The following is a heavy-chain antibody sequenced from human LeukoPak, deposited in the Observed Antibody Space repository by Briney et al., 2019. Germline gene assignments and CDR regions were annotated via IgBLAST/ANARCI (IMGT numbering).Heavy chain of an antibody. CDR1: GGTFSSYA. CDR3: ARASYDSSGYYYYYYGMDV. Sequence: GASVKVSCKASGGTFSSYAISWVRQAPGQGLEWMGGIIPIFGTANYAQKFQGRVTITADESTSTAYMELSSLRSEDTAVYYCARASYDSSGYYYYYYGMDVWGQGTTVTVSS. D-gene: IGHD3-22*01. V-gene: IGHV1-69*13. CDR2: IIPIFGTA. J-gene: IGHJ6*02.